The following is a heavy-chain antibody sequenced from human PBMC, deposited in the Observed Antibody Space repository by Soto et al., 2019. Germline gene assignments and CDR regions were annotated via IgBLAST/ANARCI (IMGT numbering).Heavy chain of an antibody. J-gene: IGHJ4*02. D-gene: IGHD6-13*01. CDR3: AKGRGSSWYVPFDY. Sequence: GGSLRLSCAASGFTFSNYALSWVRQAPGKGLEWVSAISGSGGSTYYADSVKGRFTISRDNSKNTLYLQMNSLRAEDTAVYYCAKGRGSSWYVPFDYWGQGTLVTVSS. CDR2: ISGSGGST. V-gene: IGHV3-23*01. CDR1: GFTFSNYA.